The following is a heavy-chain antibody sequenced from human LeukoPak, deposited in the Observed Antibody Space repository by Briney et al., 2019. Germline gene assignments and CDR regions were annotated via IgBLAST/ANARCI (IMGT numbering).Heavy chain of an antibody. CDR2: IYPRDGST. V-gene: IGHV1-46*01. J-gene: IGHJ4*02. CDR3: ARDQEGFDY. CDR1: GCTFTSNY. Sequence: ASVKVSCKASGCTFTSNYIHWVRQAPGQGLEWVGMIYPRDGSTSYAQKLQGRVTVTRDTSTSTVHMELSGLRSEDTAVYYCARDQEGFDYWGQGTLVTVSS.